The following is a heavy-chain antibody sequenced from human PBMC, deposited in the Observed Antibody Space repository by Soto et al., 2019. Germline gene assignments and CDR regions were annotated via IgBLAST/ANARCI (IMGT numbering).Heavy chain of an antibody. CDR1: RFTFSKYW. CDR3: ARDQGYLDY. J-gene: IGHJ4*02. CDR2: ISPAGSEK. D-gene: IGHD3-16*02. Sequence: EVQLVESGGGLVQPGGSLRLSCAASRFTFSKYWMSWVRQAPGKGPEWVANISPAGSEKFYVGSVKGRFTISRGNAENSLFLQMNSLRAEDTAVYYCARDQGYLDYWGQGAPVTVSS. V-gene: IGHV3-7*01.